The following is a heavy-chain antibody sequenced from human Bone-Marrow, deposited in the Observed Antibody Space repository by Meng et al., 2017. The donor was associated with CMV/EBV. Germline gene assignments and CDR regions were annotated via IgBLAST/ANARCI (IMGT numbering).Heavy chain of an antibody. V-gene: IGHV1-8*02. J-gene: IGHJ3*01. Sequence: ASVKVSCKASGYTFTGYYMYWVRQATGQGLEWMGWMNPNSGNTGYAQKFQGRVTMTRNTSISTAYMELSSLRSEDTAVYYCARGVRGLPFWGQGTMVTVSS. CDR2: MNPNSGNT. CDR1: GYTFTGYY. D-gene: IGHD4-17*01. CDR3: ARGVRGLPF.